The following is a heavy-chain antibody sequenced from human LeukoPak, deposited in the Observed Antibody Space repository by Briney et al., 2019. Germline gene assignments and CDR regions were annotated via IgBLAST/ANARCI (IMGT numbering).Heavy chain of an antibody. CDR3: SRGTIFGVVVMYYSGMDV. J-gene: IGHJ6*02. V-gene: IGHV3-49*04. Sequence: GRSLRPSCAASGFTLGDYALSWVRQAPGKGLEWVGLIRSNGYGGTTEYAASVKGRFTISRDDSKSIAYLQMNSLKTEDTAVYYCSRGTIFGVVVMYYSGMDVWGQGTTVTVSS. CDR1: GFTLGDYA. D-gene: IGHD3-3*01. CDR2: IRSNGYGGTT.